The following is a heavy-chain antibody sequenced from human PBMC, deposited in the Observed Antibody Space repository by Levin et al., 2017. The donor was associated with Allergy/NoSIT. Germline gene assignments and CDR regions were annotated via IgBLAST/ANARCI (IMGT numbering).Heavy chain of an antibody. J-gene: IGHJ4*02. CDR2: IYSGGPT. D-gene: IGHD3-22*01. Sequence: GESLKISCAASGFTVSSSYMTWVRQAPGKGLEWVSVIYSGGPTYYADSVKGRFIISRDNSKNTLYLQMNSLRAEDTAVYYCARDSSGYLYFDYWGQGALVTVSS. V-gene: IGHV3-66*01. CDR3: ARDSSGYLYFDY. CDR1: GFTVSSSY.